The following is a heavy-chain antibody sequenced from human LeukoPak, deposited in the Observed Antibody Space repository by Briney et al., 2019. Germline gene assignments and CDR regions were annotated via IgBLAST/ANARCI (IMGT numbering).Heavy chain of an antibody. CDR3: ARQGGPYSFDFVTSPDY. CDR1: GGSISSSSYY. V-gene: IGHV4-39*01. D-gene: IGHD5-18*01. CDR2: SYYSGSI. J-gene: IGHJ4*02. Sequence: PSETLSLTCTVSGGSISSSSYYWGWIRQPPGKGLEWIGSSYYSGSIYYNPALKSRVTITGDTSNSQFSMKLSSVTAADTAVYYCARQGGPYSFDFVTSPDYWGQGTLVTVSS.